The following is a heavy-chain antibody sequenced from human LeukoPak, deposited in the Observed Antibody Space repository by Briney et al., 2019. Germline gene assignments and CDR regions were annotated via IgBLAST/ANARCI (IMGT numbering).Heavy chain of an antibody. Sequence: GASVKVSCKASGYTFTDYYMHWVRQAPGQGLEWMGWISPNSGGTNFAQKFQGRVAMTRDTSISTAYLELGSLRSDDAAVYFCARARWQLVPYFDSWGQGTLATVSS. CDR3: ARARWQLVPYFDS. CDR1: GYTFTDYY. CDR2: ISPNSGGT. D-gene: IGHD6-6*01. J-gene: IGHJ4*02. V-gene: IGHV1-2*02.